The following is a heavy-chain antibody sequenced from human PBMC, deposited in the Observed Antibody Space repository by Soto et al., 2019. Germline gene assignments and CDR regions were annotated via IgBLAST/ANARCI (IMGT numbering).Heavy chain of an antibody. D-gene: IGHD4-17*01. J-gene: IGHJ3*02. CDR3: ARAPLRSDYGDYTGAFDI. CDR2: IYYSGST. Sequence: QVQLQESGPGLVKPSQTLSLTCTVSGGSISSGGTYWSGIRKPPGKGLGWFGYIYYSGSTYYNPSLKSRVTISVDTSKNQFSLKLSSVTAADTAVYYCARAPLRSDYGDYTGAFDIWGQGTMVTVSS. CDR1: GGSISSGGTY. V-gene: IGHV4-31*03.